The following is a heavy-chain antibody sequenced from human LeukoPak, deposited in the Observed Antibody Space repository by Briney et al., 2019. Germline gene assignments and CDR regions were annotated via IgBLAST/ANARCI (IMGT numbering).Heavy chain of an antibody. D-gene: IGHD3-16*02. CDR3: ARKGPTMITFGGVIAPPFDY. CDR2: IYHSGST. Sequence: SETLSLTCAVSGYFIGSDYYGGWIRQPPGKGLEWIGNIYHSGSTYYNPSLKSRVTISVDTSKNQFSLKLSSVTAADKDAYYWARKGPTMITFGGVIAPPFDYWGQGTLVTVSS. J-gene: IGHJ4*02. CDR1: GYFIGSDYY. V-gene: IGHV4-38-2*01.